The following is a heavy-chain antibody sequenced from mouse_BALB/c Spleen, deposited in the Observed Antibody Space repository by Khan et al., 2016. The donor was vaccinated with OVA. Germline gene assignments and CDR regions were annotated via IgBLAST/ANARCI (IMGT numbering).Heavy chain of an antibody. CDR1: GFSLSRYS. D-gene: IGHD2-1*01. CDR2: IWSGGST. Sequence: QVQLKESGPGLVAPSQSLSITCTVSGFSLSRYSVHWVRQPPGKGLEWLGMIWSGGSTDYNSALKSRLSISKDNSKSQVFLEMNSLQTDDTAMYYCARKNYGNYVSLDYWGQGTSVTVSS. J-gene: IGHJ4*01. V-gene: IGHV2-6-4*01. CDR3: ARKNYGNYVSLDY.